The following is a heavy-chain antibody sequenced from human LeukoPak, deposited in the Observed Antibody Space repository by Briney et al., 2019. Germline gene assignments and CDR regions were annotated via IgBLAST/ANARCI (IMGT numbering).Heavy chain of an antibody. J-gene: IGHJ4*02. CDR2: IRRKVSGATT. CDR1: GFTFGDYA. CDR3: TRNIYCSGGSCSYYFDY. Sequence: PGRSLRLSCTVSGFTFGDYAMGWVRQAPGKGLEWVGLIRRKVSGATTEYAASVKGRLTISRYDSKSIAYLQMNSLKTEDTAMYYCTRNIYCSGGSCSYYFDYWGQGTLVTVSS. V-gene: IGHV3-49*04. D-gene: IGHD2-15*01.